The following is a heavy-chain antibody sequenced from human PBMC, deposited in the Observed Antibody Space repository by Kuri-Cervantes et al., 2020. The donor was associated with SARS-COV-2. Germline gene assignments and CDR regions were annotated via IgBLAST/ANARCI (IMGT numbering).Heavy chain of an antibody. Sequence: ASVKVSCKASGYTFTSYGISWVRQAPGQGLEWMGWISAYNGNTNYAQKLQGRVTMTTDTSTSTAYMELRSLRSDDTAVYYCARNYGSGSYYLNWFDPWGQGTLVTVSS. D-gene: IGHD3-10*01. CDR3: ARNYGSGSYYLNWFDP. CDR1: GYTFTSYG. J-gene: IGHJ5*02. V-gene: IGHV1-18*01. CDR2: ISAYNGNT.